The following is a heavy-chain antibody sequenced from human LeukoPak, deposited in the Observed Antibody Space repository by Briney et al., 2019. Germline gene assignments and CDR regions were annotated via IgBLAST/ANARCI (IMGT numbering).Heavy chain of an antibody. CDR1: GGSISSYY. CDR3: ATSGSYGLLDY. D-gene: IGHD1-26*01. V-gene: IGHV4-59*01. Sequence: PSETLSLTCTVSGGSISSYYWSWIRQPPGKGLEWIGYIYYSGSTNYNPSLKSRVTISVDTSKNQFSLKLSSVTAADTAVYYCATSGSYGLLDYWGQGTLVTVSS. J-gene: IGHJ4*02. CDR2: IYYSGST.